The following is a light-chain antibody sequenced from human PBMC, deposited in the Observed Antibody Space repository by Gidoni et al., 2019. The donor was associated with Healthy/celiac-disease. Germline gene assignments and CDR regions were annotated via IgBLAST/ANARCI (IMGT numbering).Light chain of an antibody. J-gene: IGLJ2*01. CDR2: LNSDGSP. V-gene: IGLV4-69*01. Sequence: QHVLTQSPSASATLGASVKLTCTLSSGHSSYASAWHQQQPEKGPRYLMKLNSDGSPSKGDGIPDRFSGSSSGAERYLTISSLQSEDEADYYCQTWGTGIVVFGGGTKLTVL. CDR1: SGHSSYA. CDR3: QTWGTGIVV.